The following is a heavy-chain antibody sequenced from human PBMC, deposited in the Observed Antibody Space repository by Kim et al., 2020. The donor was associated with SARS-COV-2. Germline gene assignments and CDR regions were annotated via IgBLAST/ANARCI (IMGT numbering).Heavy chain of an antibody. CDR2: INAGNGNT. J-gene: IGHJ6*02. CDR1: GYTFTSYA. Sequence: ASVKVSCKASGYTFTSYAMHWVRQAPGQRLEWMGWINAGNGNTKYSQKFQGRVTITRDTSASTAYMELSSLRSEDTAVYYCARDPYYGLGYYYYGMDVWGQGTTVTVSS. D-gene: IGHD3-10*01. CDR3: ARDPYYGLGYYYYGMDV. V-gene: IGHV1-3*01.